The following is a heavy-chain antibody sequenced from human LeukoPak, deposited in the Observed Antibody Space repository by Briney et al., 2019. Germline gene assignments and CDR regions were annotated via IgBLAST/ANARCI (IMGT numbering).Heavy chain of an antibody. Sequence: SETLSLTCAVSGGSISGWYWSWIRQPPGKGLEWIGHIYDSGTTNYNPSLQSRVTMSVDSSKNQFSLKLTSVTAADTAVYYCARETTLTGYSSCLGFNYWGQGTLVTISS. J-gene: IGHJ4*02. CDR2: IYDSGTT. V-gene: IGHV4-59*01. CDR3: ARETTLTGYSSCLGFNY. D-gene: IGHD6-19*01. CDR1: GGSISGWY.